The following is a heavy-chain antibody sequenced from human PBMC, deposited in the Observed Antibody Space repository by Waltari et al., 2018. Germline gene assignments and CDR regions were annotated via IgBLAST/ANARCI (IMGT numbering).Heavy chain of an antibody. CDR2: INPNSGGT. CDR3: ARGGTSILFALLTEAIDSAPAEYFQH. D-gene: IGHD2-21*01. J-gene: IGHJ1*01. V-gene: IGHV1-2*02. CDR1: GYTFTGYY. Sequence: QVQLVQSGAEVKKPGASVKVSCKASGYTFTGYYMHWVRQAPGQGLEWMGWINPNSGGTDYAQKFQGRVTMTRDTSISTAYMELSRLRSDDTAVYYCARGGTSILFALLTEAIDSAPAEYFQHWGQGTLVTVSS.